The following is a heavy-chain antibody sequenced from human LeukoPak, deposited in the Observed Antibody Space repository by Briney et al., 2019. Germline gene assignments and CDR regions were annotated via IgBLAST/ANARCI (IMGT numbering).Heavy chain of an antibody. D-gene: IGHD4-17*01. CDR2: ISYDGSNK. CDR1: GFTFSSYG. Sequence: GGSLRLSCAASGFTFSSYGMHWVRQAPGKGLEWVAVISYDGSNKYYADSVKGRFTISRDNSKNRLYLQMNSLRAEDTAVYYCTRDAYGVDYWGQGTLVTVFS. J-gene: IGHJ4*02. V-gene: IGHV3-30*03. CDR3: TRDAYGVDY.